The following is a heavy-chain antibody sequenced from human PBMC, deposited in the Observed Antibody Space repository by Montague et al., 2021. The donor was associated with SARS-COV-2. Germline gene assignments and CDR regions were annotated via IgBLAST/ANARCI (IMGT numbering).Heavy chain of an antibody. D-gene: IGHD2-2*01. V-gene: IGHV3-7*01. J-gene: IGHJ4*02. CDR3: ARGGRGTSYYWEY. CDR1: RFSFSSYR. CDR2: IDRDGYEV. Sequence: SLRLSWAASRFSFSSYRMTLIRQAPGKGPEWVATIDRDGYEVYYVDSVKGRFTISRDNARNSLYLQLTSLRGEDTAVYYCARGGRGTSYYWEYWGQGTLVTVSS.